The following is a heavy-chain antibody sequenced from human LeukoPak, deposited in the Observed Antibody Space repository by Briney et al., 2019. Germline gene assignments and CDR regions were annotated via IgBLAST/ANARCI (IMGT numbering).Heavy chain of an antibody. J-gene: IGHJ6*02. D-gene: IGHD3-3*01. CDR3: AKFSAGVTYYDFWSGYNYYYGMDV. CDR2: IIPIFGTA. Sequence: ASVKVSCKASGGTCSSYAISWVRQAPGQGLEWMGGIIPIFGTANYAQKFQGRVTITADESTSTAYMELSSLRAEDTAVYYCAKFSAGVTYYDFWSGYNYYYGMDVWGQGTTVTVSS. V-gene: IGHV1-69*13. CDR1: GGTCSSYA.